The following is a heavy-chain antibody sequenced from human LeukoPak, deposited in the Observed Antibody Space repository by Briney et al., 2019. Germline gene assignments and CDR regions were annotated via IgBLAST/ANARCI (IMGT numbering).Heavy chain of an antibody. V-gene: IGHV3-30*03. CDR3: ARDRGGMGSGWFDP. CDR1: GFTFDNYY. CDR2: ISYDGSNK. D-gene: IGHD2-15*01. J-gene: IGHJ5*02. Sequence: GGSLRLSCSASGFTFDNYYMNWVRQAPGKGLEWVAVISYDGSNKYYADSVKGRFTISRDNSKNTLYLQMNSLRAEDTAVYYCARDRGGMGSGWFDPWGQGTLVTVSS.